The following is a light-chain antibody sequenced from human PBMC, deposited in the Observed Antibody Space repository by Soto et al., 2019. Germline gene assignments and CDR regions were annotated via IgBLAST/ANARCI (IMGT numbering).Light chain of an antibody. Sequence: QSVLTQPPSASGTPGQRVTISCSGSSSNIGSNYVYWHQQLPGTAPKLLIYRNNQRPSGVPDRFSVSTSGTSASLAISGLRSEDEADYYCAAWDDSLSGHVVFGGGTKLTVL. CDR2: RNN. J-gene: IGLJ2*01. CDR1: SSNIGSNY. V-gene: IGLV1-47*01. CDR3: AAWDDSLSGHVV.